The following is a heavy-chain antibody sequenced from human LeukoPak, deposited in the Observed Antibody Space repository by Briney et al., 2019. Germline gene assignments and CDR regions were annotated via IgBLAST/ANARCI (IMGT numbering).Heavy chain of an antibody. CDR3: VVTANPLGLDWYFDL. CDR2: IIPIFGTA. J-gene: IGHJ2*01. Sequence: SVKVSCKASGGTFSSYAISWVRQAPGQGLEWMGGIIPIFGTANYAQKFQGRVTITADESTSTAYMELSSLRSEDTAVYYCVVTANPLGLDWYFDLWGRGTLVTVSS. D-gene: IGHD2-21*02. V-gene: IGHV1-69*13. CDR1: GGTFSSYA.